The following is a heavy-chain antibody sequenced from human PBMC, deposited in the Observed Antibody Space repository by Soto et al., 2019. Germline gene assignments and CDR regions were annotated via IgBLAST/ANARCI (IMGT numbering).Heavy chain of an antibody. Sequence: ASVKVSCKASGGTFSSYAISWVRQAPGQGLEWMGGIIPIFGTANYAQKFQGRVTITADESTSTAYMELSSLRSEDTAVYYCARDRAPGSTFDYWGQGTLVTVSS. J-gene: IGHJ4*02. D-gene: IGHD3-10*01. CDR1: GGTFSSYA. CDR3: ARDRAPGSTFDY. CDR2: IIPIFGTA. V-gene: IGHV1-69*13.